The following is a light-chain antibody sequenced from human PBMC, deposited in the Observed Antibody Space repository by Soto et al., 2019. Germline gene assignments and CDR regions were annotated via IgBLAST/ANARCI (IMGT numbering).Light chain of an antibody. CDR2: EGS. V-gene: IGLV2-23*01. Sequence: QSALTQPASVSGSPGQSITISCTGTSSDVGSYNLVSWYQEHPGKAPKLMIYEGSKRPSGVSNRFSGSKSGNTASLTISGLEAEDAADYYCCSYAGRSKYVFGAGTKVTVL. J-gene: IGLJ1*01. CDR3: CSYAGRSKYV. CDR1: SSDVGSYNL.